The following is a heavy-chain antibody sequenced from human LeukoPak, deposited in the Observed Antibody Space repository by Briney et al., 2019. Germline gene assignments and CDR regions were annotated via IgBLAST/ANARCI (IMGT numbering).Heavy chain of an antibody. Sequence: EASVKVSCKASEDTFTGYYIHWVRQAPGQGLEWMGWVNPNNGVTGYAQEFQGRVTMTRDTSLSTAYMELSRLRSDDTAVYYCATDHCTRTNCYEDYYHGMDVWGQGTTVTVSS. J-gene: IGHJ6*02. D-gene: IGHD2-2*01. V-gene: IGHV1-2*02. CDR1: EDTFTGYY. CDR2: VNPNNGVT. CDR3: ATDHCTRTNCYEDYYHGMDV.